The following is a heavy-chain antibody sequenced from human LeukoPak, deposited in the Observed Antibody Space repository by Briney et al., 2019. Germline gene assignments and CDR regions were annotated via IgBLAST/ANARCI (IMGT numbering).Heavy chain of an antibody. J-gene: IGHJ6*04. CDR2: IIPIFGTA. CDR3: ARVSTVRGVQSGYYYYGMDV. V-gene: IGHV1-69*13. D-gene: IGHD3-10*01. CDR1: GGTFSSYA. Sequence: ASVKGSCKASGGTFSSYAISWVRQAPGQGLEWMGGIIPIFGTANYAQKFQGRVTITADESTSTAYMELSSLRSEDTAVYYCARVSTVRGVQSGYYYYGMDVWGKGTTVTVSS.